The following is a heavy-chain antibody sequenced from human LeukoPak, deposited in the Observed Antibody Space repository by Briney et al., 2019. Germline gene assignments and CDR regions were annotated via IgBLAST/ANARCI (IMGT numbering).Heavy chain of an antibody. CDR2: MNPNSGNT. CDR3: ARGRLPKSSNWFDP. J-gene: IGHJ5*02. V-gene: IGHV1-8*01. Sequence: ASVKVSCKASGYTFTSYDINWVRQATGQGLEWMGWMNPNSGNTGYAQKFQGRVTMTRNTSISTAYMELSSLRSEDAAVYYCARGRLPKSSNWFDPWGQGTLVTVSS. CDR1: GYTFTSYD.